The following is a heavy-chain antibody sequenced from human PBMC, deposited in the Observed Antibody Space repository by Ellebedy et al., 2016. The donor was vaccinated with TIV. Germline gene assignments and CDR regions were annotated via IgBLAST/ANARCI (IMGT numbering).Heavy chain of an antibody. CDR2: IYSCASDT. V-gene: IGHV5-51*01. CDR3: ERHVASRRWSFFDY. CDR1: GYSFTSLW. D-gene: IGHD6-13*01. J-gene: IGHJ4*02. Sequence: GESLKISCKGFGYSFTSLWNGWVRQMPGKGLEWIGIIYSCASDTYYSPSFQGQVTSLADKSINTAYLQWSSLKASDTAIYYCERHVASRRWSFFDYWGQGTLVTVSS.